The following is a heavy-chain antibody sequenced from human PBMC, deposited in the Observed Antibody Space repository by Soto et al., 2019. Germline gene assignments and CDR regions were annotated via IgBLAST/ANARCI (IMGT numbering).Heavy chain of an antibody. CDR1: GFTFSSSG. D-gene: IGHD6-19*01. CDR3: AKSPPAVARYFDN. J-gene: IGHJ4*01. CDR2: TSFDGSSG. Sequence: GGSLRLSCAASGFTFSSSGMHWVRQAPGKGLEWVAVTSFDGSSGYYADSVRGRFTISRDNSNNTLYLQMNSLRAEDTAVYYCAKSPPAVARYFDNWGQGTVVTVSS. V-gene: IGHV3-30*18.